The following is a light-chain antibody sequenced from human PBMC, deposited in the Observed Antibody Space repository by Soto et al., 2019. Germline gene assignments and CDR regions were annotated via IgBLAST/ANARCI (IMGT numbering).Light chain of an antibody. V-gene: IGLV2-14*03. CDR2: DVT. CDR3: SSYTSFSTLE. CDR1: SSDVGGYNY. J-gene: IGLJ2*01. Sequence: QSVLTQPASVSGSPGQSITISCTGTSSDVGGYNYVSWYQQHPGKAPKLIIYDVTYRPSGISNRFSASKSGNTASLTISGLQAEDEADYYCSSYTSFSTLEFGGWTKLTVL.